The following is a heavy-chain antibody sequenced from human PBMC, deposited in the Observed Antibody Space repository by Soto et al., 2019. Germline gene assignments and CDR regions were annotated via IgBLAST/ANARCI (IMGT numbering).Heavy chain of an antibody. V-gene: IGHV3-30*18. J-gene: IGHJ4*02. CDR2: ISYSGGNK. CDR3: AKDEGSGWYYFDY. Sequence: GGSLRLSCAASGFTFSSYGMHWFRQAPGKGLEWVAVISYSGGNKYYADSVKGRFTISRDNSKNTLYLQMNSLRAEDTAVYYCAKDEGSGWYYFDYWGQGTLVTVSS. CDR1: GFTFSSYG. D-gene: IGHD6-19*01.